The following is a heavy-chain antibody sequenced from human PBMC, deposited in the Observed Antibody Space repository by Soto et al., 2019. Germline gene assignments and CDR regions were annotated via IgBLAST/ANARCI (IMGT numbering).Heavy chain of an antibody. V-gene: IGHV3-23*01. CDR1: GFTFSSYA. CDR2: ISGSGGNT. CDR3: AKSITARPFDY. J-gene: IGHJ4*02. Sequence: PGGSLRLSCTASGFTFSSYAMSWVRQAPGKGLEWVSAISGSGGNTYYADSVKGRFTISRDNSKNTLCLQMNSLRAEDTAVYYCAKSITARPFDYWGQGALVTVSS. D-gene: IGHD6-6*01.